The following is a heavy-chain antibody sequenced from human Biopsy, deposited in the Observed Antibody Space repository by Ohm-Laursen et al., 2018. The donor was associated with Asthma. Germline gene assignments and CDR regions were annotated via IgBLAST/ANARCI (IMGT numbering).Heavy chain of an antibody. CDR3: ARVPTTLRYFDL. V-gene: IGHV4-61*01. CDR1: GGSVSSGSYY. J-gene: IGHJ2*01. CDR2: ISYSGST. Sequence: SETLSLTCIVFGGSVSSGSYYWSWIRQPPGKGLAWVSYISYSGSTDYNPSLKSRLTISMDTSKNQFSLKLSSVTAADTAVYYCARVPTTLRYFDLWGRGTLVTVSS. D-gene: IGHD2-15*01.